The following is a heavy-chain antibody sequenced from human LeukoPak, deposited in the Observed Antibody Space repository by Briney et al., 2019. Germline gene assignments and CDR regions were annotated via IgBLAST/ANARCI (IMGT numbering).Heavy chain of an antibody. CDR3: ARGGLDTRRGGYFDY. Sequence: PSETLSLTCAVYGGSFGGHFWSWIRQPPKKGLEWIGEINHSGSTNYNPSLKSRVTISVDTSKSQFSLRLDSMTAADTAVYYCARGGLDTRRGGYFDYWGQGILVTVSS. J-gene: IGHJ4*02. D-gene: IGHD5-18*01. CDR2: INHSGST. CDR1: GGSFGGHF. V-gene: IGHV4-34*01.